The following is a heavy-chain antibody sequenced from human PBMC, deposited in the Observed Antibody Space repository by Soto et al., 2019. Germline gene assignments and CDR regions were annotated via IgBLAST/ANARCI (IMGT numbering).Heavy chain of an antibody. CDR3: TFGYSYGYSDYYGMDV. CDR1: GFTFGDYA. D-gene: IGHD5-18*01. Sequence: GGSLRLSCTASGFTFGDYAMSWVRQAPGKGLEWVGFIRSKAYGGTTEYAASVKGRFTISRDDSKSIAYLQMNSLKTEDTAVYYCTFGYSYGYSDYYGMDVWAKGPRSPSP. V-gene: IGHV3-49*04. CDR2: IRSKAYGGTT. J-gene: IGHJ6*02.